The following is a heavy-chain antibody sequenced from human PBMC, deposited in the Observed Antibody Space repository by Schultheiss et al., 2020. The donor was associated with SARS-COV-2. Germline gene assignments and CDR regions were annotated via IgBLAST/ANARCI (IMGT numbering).Heavy chain of an antibody. CDR1: GGSFSGYY. D-gene: IGHD5-18*01. V-gene: IGHV4-34*01. Sequence: SETLSLTCAVYGGSFSGYYWTWLRQPPGKGLEWIGEITHSGSIKYNPSLKSRVTISVDTSKNQFSLKLNSVTAADTAVYYCARGPRGYTFGRWFDYWGQGTLVTVSS. J-gene: IGHJ5*01. CDR3: ARGPRGYTFGRWFDY. CDR2: ITHSGSI.